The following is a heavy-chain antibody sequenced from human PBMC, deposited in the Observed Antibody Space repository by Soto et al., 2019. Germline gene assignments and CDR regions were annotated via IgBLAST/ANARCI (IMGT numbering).Heavy chain of an antibody. D-gene: IGHD3-22*01. CDR3: ARRPSYYNSSAYHAWFDP. CDR2: ISFGRST. Sequence: QLQLQESGPRLVKPSETLSLTCTVSGGSIIISNYYWGWIRQPPGKGLEWIASISFGRSTFYNPSLKSRVTISVDTANNQFSLEVPSVTAADTAVYYCARRPSYYNSSAYHAWFDPWGQGALVTVSS. CDR1: GGSIIISNYY. V-gene: IGHV4-39*01. J-gene: IGHJ5*02.